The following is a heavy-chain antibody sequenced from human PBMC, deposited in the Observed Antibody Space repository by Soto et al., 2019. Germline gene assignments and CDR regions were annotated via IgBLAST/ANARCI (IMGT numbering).Heavy chain of an antibody. Sequence: VQLVQSGPEVKKPGASVKVSCKASGYTFTSFGITWVRQAPGQDLEWMGWISAYNGDTKYAPRLQGRVTMTTDTSTNTVYMELKNLKSDDTAVYYCARDQEYSTSGLYWFDLWGQGTLVTVSS. CDR2: ISAYNGDT. J-gene: IGHJ5*02. CDR3: ARDQEYSTSGLYWFDL. CDR1: GYTFTSFG. D-gene: IGHD6-6*01. V-gene: IGHV1-18*04.